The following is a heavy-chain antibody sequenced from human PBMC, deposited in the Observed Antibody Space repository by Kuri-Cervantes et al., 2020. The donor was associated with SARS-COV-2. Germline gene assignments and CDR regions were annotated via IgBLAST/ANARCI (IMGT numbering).Heavy chain of an antibody. CDR3: ARDGSRYSTSSSNYYYYMDV. J-gene: IGHJ6*03. CDR1: GFTFSSYS. V-gene: IGHV3-21*01. CDR2: ISSSSNYI. Sequence: GGSLRLSCAASGFTFSSYSMNWVRQAPGKGLEWVSFISSSSNYIYYADSLKGRFTISRDNAKNSLYLQMNSPRAEDTAVYYCARDGSRYSTSSSNYYYYMDVWGKGTTVTSP. D-gene: IGHD6-6*01.